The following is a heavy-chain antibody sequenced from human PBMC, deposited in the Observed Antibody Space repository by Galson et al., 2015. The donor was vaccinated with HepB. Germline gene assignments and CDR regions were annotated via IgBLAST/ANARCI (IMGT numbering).Heavy chain of an antibody. CDR3: AKDPYRTWELLHFDY. CDR1: GFTFSSYA. Sequence: SLRLSCAASGFTFSSYAMSWVRQAPGKGLEWDSAISGSGGSTYYADSVKGRFTISRDNSKNTLYLQMNSLRAEDTAVYYCAKDPYRTWELLHFDYWGQGTLVTVSS. V-gene: IGHV3-23*01. CDR2: ISGSGGST. D-gene: IGHD1-26*01. J-gene: IGHJ4*02.